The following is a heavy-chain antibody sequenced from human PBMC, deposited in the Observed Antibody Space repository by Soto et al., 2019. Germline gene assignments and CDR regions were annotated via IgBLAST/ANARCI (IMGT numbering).Heavy chain of an antibody. V-gene: IGHV3-30-3*01. CDR2: ISYDGSNK. CDR1: GFTFSSYA. J-gene: IGHJ6*02. D-gene: IGHD6-6*01. Sequence: QVQLVESGGGVVQPGRSLRLSCAASGFTFSSYAMHWVRQAPGKGLEWVAVISYDGSNKYYADSVKGRFTISRDNSKNTLYLQMNSLRAEDTAVYYCVRGRGVAARPVGMDVWGQGTTVTVSS. CDR3: VRGRGVAARPVGMDV.